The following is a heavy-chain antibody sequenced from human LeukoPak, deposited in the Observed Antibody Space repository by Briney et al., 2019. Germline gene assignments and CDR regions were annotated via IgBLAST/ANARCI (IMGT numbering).Heavy chain of an antibody. CDR3: ARDEVLVSSSPSNWYFNL. D-gene: IGHD2/OR15-2a*01. J-gene: IGHJ2*01. CDR2: ISSSSSYI. CDR1: GFTFSSYT. Sequence: GGSLRLSCAASGFTFSSYTINWVRQARGKGREWVSPISSSSSYIFYADSVKGRFTISRDNDKTSLFLQMNSLRAEDTGVYYCARDEVLVSSSPSNWYFNLWGRGTLVTVSS. V-gene: IGHV3-21*01.